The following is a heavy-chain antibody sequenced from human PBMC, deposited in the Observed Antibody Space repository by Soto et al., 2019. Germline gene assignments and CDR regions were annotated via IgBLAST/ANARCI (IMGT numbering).Heavy chain of an antibody. J-gene: IGHJ4*02. D-gene: IGHD6-19*01. CDR3: ARSFGWYAIDQ. V-gene: IGHV4-4*02. CDR1: SASIISEQR. CDR2: IHHSGST. Sequence: QLQLQESGPGLVKPSETLSLTCAVSSASIISEQRWSWVRQPPGKGLEWIGEIHHSGSTNNNPSLRSRVTMSVDTSKTQFSLNLNSVTAADTAVYYCARSFGWYAIDQWGQGTLVIVSS.